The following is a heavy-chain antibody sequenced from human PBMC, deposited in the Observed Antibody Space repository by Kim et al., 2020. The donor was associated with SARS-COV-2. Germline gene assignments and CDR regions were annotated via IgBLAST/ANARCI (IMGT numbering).Heavy chain of an antibody. Sequence: SDTLSLTCAVYGGSFSGYYWSWIRQPPGKGLEWIGEINHSGSTNYNPSLKSRVTISVDTSKNQFSLKLSSVTAADTAVYYCAIPAGKRSYYYYGMDVWGQGTTVTVSS. V-gene: IGHV4-34*01. J-gene: IGHJ6*02. CDR2: INHSGST. D-gene: IGHD3-10*01. CDR1: GGSFSGYY. CDR3: AIPAGKRSYYYYGMDV.